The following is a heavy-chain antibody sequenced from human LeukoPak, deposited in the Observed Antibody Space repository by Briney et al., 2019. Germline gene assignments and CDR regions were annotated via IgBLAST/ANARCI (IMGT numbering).Heavy chain of an antibody. CDR2: IYAGGAA. J-gene: IGHJ4*02. Sequence: PGGSLRLSCAASGFTFSTNYLSWVRQAPGKGLEWVSVIYAGGAAYYADYVKGRLTISRDTSNNTLILQMHSLRVEDTAVYYCARSTSYHFDSWGQGTLVTVSS. CDR1: GFTFSTNY. V-gene: IGHV3-53*01. D-gene: IGHD2-2*01. CDR3: ARSTSYHFDS.